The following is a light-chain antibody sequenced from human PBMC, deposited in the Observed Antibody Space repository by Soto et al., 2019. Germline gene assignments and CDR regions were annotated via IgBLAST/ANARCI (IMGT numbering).Light chain of an antibody. CDR1: QSVSNNY. CDR2: GAS. J-gene: IGKJ1*01. V-gene: IGKV3-20*01. Sequence: EIVLTQSPGTLSLSPGEGATLSCSASQSVSNNYLAWYQQKPGQAPRLLIYGASNRATGIPDRFSGSGSGTDFTLTISRLEPEDFAVYYCQQYGSSGTFGQGTKVDIK. CDR3: QQYGSSGT.